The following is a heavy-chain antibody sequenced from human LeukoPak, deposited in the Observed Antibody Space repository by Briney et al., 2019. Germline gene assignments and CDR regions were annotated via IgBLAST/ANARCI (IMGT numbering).Heavy chain of an antibody. Sequence: GGSLRLSCAASGFTFSSYEMNWVRQAPGKGLEWVSYISSSGSTIYYADCVKGRFTISRDNAKNSLYLQMNSLRAEDTAVYYCAELGITMIGGVWGKGTTVTISS. CDR3: AELGITMIGGV. J-gene: IGHJ6*04. D-gene: IGHD3-10*02. CDR1: GFTFSSYE. CDR2: ISSSGSTI. V-gene: IGHV3-48*03.